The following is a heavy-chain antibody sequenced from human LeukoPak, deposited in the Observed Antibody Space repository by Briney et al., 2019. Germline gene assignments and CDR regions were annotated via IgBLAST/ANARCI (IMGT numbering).Heavy chain of an antibody. V-gene: IGHV3-66*01. J-gene: IGHJ3*02. CDR2: IYSGGST. Sequence: PGGSLRLSCAASGFTVSSNYMSWVRQAPGKGLEWVSVIYSGGSTYYADSVKGRFTISRDNSKNTLYLQMNSLRAEDTAVYYCARESVDDAFDIWGQGTMVTVSS. CDR1: GFTVSSNY. CDR3: ARESVDDAFDI.